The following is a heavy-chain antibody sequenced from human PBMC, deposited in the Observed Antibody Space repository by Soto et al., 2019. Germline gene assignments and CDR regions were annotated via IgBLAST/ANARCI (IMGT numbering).Heavy chain of an antibody. CDR1: GFTFSCND. CDR2: IYSGGVT. V-gene: IGHV3-53*02. D-gene: IGHD6-6*01. J-gene: IGHJ4*02. CDR3: ASTRGSSYDY. Sequence: EVQLVETGGGLIQPGGSLRLSCAASGFTFSCNDMSWVRQDPGKGLEWVSVIYSGGVTNYSDSVKGRFTISRDNSKNTLYLQMTSLRAEDTAVYYCASTRGSSYDYWGQGTLVTVSS.